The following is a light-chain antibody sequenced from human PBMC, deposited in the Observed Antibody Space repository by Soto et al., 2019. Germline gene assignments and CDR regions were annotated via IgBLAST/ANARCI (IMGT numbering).Light chain of an antibody. Sequence: QSALTQPASVSRSPGQSITISCTGTSSDVGGYNYISWYQQHPGKAPKFIIYDVRNRPSGVSNRFSGSRSGNTASLTISGLQAEDEADYYCSSYTSSSTVIFGGGTKVTVL. J-gene: IGLJ2*01. CDR3: SSYTSSSTVI. V-gene: IGLV2-14*01. CDR2: DVR. CDR1: SSDVGGYNY.